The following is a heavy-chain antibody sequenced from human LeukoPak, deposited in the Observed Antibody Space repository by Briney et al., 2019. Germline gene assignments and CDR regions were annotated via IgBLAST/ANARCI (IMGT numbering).Heavy chain of an antibody. CDR2: IYHSGST. J-gene: IGHJ4*02. D-gene: IGHD3-22*01. CDR3: ARQNREYYYDSSGYYSY. V-gene: IGHV4-38-2*01. Sequence: SETLSLTCAVSGDSISSDYYWAWIRQPPGKGLEWIESIYHSGSTYYNPSLKSRVTISVDTSKNQFSLKLSSVTAADTAVYYCARQNREYYYDSSGYYSYWGQGTLVTVSS. CDR1: GDSISSDYY.